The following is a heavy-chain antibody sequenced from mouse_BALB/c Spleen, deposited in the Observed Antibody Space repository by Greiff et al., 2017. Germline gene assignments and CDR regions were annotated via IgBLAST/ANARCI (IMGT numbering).Heavy chain of an antibody. CDR2: INPSNGRT. V-gene: IGHV1S81*02. J-gene: IGHJ2*01. CDR1: GYTFTSYW. D-gene: IGHD2-4*01. Sequence: QVQLQQPGAELVKPGASVKLSCKASGYTFTSYWMHWVKQRPGQGLEWIGEINPSNGRTNYNEKFKSKATLTVDKSSSTAYMQLSSLTSEDSAVYYCARAPPIYYDYDGNYFDYWGQGTTLTVSS. CDR3: ARAPPIYYDYDGNYFDY.